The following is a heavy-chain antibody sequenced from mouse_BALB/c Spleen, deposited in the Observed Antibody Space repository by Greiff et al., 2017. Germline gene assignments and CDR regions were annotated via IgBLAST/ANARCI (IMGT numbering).Heavy chain of an antibody. Sequence: EVKVVESGGGLVQPGGSRKLSCAASGFTFSSFGMHWVRQAPEKGLEWVAYISSGSSTIYYADTVKGRFTISRDNPKNTLFLQMTSLRSEDTAMYYCARSPSYDYYAMDYWGQGTSVTVSS. CDR3: ARSPSYDYYAMDY. D-gene: IGHD6-1*01. CDR1: GFTFSSFG. CDR2: ISSGSSTI. J-gene: IGHJ4*01. V-gene: IGHV5-17*02.